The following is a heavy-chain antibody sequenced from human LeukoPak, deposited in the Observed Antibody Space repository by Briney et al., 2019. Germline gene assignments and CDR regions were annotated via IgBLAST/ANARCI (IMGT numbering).Heavy chain of an antibody. D-gene: IGHD3-3*01. CDR1: GGSFSGYY. J-gene: IGHJ6*03. Sequence: SETLSLTCAVYGGSFSGYYWSWIRQPPGKGLEWIGEINHSGSTNYNPSLKSRVTISVDKSKNQFSLKPSSVTAADTAVYYCARDFYYYYMDVWGKGTTVTVSS. V-gene: IGHV4-34*01. CDR2: INHSGST. CDR3: ARDFYYYYMDV.